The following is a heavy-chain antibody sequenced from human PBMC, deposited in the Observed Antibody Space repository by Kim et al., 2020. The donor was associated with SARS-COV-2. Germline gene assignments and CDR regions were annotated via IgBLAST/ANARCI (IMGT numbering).Heavy chain of an antibody. CDR2: INTNTGNP. CDR3: ARDSSGYSPYYYYYYMDV. Sequence: ASVKVSCKASGYTFTSYAMNWVRQAPGQGLEWMGWINTNTGNPTYAQGFTGRFVFSLDTSVSTVYLQISSLKAEDTAVYYCARDSSGYSPYYYYYYMDVWGKGTTVTVSS. V-gene: IGHV7-4-1*02. J-gene: IGHJ6*03. D-gene: IGHD3-22*01. CDR1: GYTFTSYA.